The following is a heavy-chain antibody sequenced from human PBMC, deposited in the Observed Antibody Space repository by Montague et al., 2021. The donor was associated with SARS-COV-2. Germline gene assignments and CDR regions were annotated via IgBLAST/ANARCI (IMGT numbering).Heavy chain of an antibody. CDR1: GGSISSYY. V-gene: IGHV4-59*01. CDR2: IYYSGST. Sequence: SETLSLTCTVSGGSISSYYWSWIRQPPGKGLEWIGYIYYSGSTNYNPSLKSRVTISVDTSKNQFSLKLSSVIAADTAVYYCAREVRYYYDSSGPGAFDIWGQGKMVTVSS. D-gene: IGHD3-22*01. J-gene: IGHJ3*02. CDR3: AREVRYYYDSSGPGAFDI.